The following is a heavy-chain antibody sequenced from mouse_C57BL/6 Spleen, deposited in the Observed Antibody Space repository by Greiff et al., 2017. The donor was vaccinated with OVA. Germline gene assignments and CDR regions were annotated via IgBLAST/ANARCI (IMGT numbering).Heavy chain of an antibody. J-gene: IGHJ3*01. CDR2: IDPSDSET. D-gene: IGHD2-3*01. CDR3: ARGDGYYGNLAY. CDR1: GYTFTSYW. Sequence: QVQLQQPGAELVRPGSSVKLSCKASGYTFTSYWMHWVKQRPIQGLEWIGNIDPSDSETHYNQKFKDKATLTVDKSSSTAYMQLSSLTSEDSAVDYCARGDGYYGNLAYWGQGTLVTVSA. V-gene: IGHV1-52*01.